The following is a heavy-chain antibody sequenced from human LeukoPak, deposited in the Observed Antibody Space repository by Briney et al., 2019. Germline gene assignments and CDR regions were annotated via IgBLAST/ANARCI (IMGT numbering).Heavy chain of an antibody. CDR2: IYSGGNT. V-gene: IGHV3-66*01. J-gene: IGHJ4*02. Sequence: GGSLRLSCAASGFTVSSNYMSWVRQAPGKGLEWVSVIYSGGNTYYADSVKGRFTISRDNSKNTLYLQMNSLRAEDTAVYYCARGSGYYDSSGYYGYWGQGTLVTVSS. CDR3: ARGSGYYDSSGYYGY. D-gene: IGHD3-22*01. CDR1: GFTVSSNY.